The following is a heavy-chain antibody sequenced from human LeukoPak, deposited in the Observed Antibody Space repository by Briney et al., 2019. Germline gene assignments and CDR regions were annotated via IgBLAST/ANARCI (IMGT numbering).Heavy chain of an antibody. D-gene: IGHD3-3*01. J-gene: IGHJ4*02. CDR1: GGSISSYY. Sequence: SETLSLTRTVSGGSISSYYWSWIRQPPGKGLEWIGYIYYSGSTNYNPSLKSRVTISVDTSKNQFSLKLSSVTAADTAVYYCARGRDDLGYWGQGTLVTVSS. CDR3: ARGRDDLGY. CDR2: IYYSGST. V-gene: IGHV4-59*01.